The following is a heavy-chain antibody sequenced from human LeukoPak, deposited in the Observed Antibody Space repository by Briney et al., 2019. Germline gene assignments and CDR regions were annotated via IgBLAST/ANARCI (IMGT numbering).Heavy chain of an antibody. V-gene: IGHV3-48*04. J-gene: IGHJ4*02. CDR1: GFTFSSYG. D-gene: IGHD3-9*01. CDR3: ASPTFITIRPGPFDY. CDR2: ISSSSSTI. Sequence: GRSLRLSCAASGFTFSSYGMHWVRQAPGKGLEWVSYISSSSSTIYYADSVKGRFTISRDNAKNSLYLQMNSLRAEDTAVYYCASPTFITIRPGPFDYWGQGTLVTVSS.